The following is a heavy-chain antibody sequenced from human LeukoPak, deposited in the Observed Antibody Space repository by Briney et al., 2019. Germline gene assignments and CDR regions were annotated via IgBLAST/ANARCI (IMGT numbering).Heavy chain of an antibody. CDR2: INHSGST. D-gene: IGHD6-13*01. V-gene: IGHV4-34*01. CDR3: ARVNSYWRAAAGGRLDY. Sequence: KPSETLSLTCAVYGGSFSGYYWSWIRQPPGKGLEWIGEINHSGSTNYNPSLKSRVTISVDTSKDQFSLKLSSVTAADTAVYYCARVNSYWRAAAGGRLDYWGQGTLVTASS. J-gene: IGHJ4*02. CDR1: GGSFSGYY.